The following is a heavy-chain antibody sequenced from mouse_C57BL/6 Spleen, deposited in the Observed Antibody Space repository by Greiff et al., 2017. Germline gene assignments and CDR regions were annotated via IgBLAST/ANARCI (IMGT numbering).Heavy chain of an antibody. Sequence: VQLQQSGAELMKPGASVKLSCKATGYTFTGYWIEWVKQRPGHGLEWIGEILPGSGSTNYNEKFKGQATFTADPSSNTAFMQLGGLTAEDSAIYCCARDYDYDGALDYWGQGTTLTVSS. CDR3: ARDYDYDGALDY. J-gene: IGHJ2*01. CDR2: ILPGSGST. CDR1: GYTFTGYW. D-gene: IGHD2-4*01. V-gene: IGHV1-9*01.